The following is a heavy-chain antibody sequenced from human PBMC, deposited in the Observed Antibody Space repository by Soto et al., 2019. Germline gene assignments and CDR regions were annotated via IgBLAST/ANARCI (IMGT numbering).Heavy chain of an antibody. Sequence: QVQLVQSGAEVQRPGSSVKVSCKASGGTFSSYAISWVRQAPGQGLEWVGGINPIFGTPHYAQKYQGRVTITADTCTNTAYMELTRLTADDPAVYFCAREGRHFDYWGQGTLVTVSS. CDR2: INPIFGTP. V-gene: IGHV1-69*06. J-gene: IGHJ4*02. CDR3: AREGRHFDY. CDR1: GGTFSSYA.